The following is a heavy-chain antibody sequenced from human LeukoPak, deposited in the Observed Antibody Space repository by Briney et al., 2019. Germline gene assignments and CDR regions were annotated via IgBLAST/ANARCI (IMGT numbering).Heavy chain of an antibody. CDR2: IKSKTDGGTT. Sequence: PGGSLRLSCAASGFTFSNAWMSWVRQAPGKGLEWVGRIKSKTDGGTTDYAAPVKGRFTISRDDSKNTLYPQMNSLKTEDTAVYYCQRITDYYDSSGYYDYWGQGTLVTVSS. J-gene: IGHJ4*02. CDR3: QRITDYYDSSGYYDY. V-gene: IGHV3-15*01. CDR1: GFTFSNAW. D-gene: IGHD3-22*01.